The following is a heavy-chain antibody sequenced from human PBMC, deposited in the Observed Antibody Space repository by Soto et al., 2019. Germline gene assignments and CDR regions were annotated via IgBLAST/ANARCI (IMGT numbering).Heavy chain of an antibody. V-gene: IGHV3-7*04. CDR3: ARDLPGLPLLRRLALDAFDI. Sequence: GGSLRLSCAASGFTFSSYWMSWVRQAPGKGLEWVANIKQDGSEKYYVDSVKGRFTISRDNAKNSLYLQMNSLRAEDTAVYYCARDLPGLPLLRRLALDAFDIWGQGTMVTVSS. D-gene: IGHD3-10*01. J-gene: IGHJ3*02. CDR1: GFTFSSYW. CDR2: IKQDGSEK.